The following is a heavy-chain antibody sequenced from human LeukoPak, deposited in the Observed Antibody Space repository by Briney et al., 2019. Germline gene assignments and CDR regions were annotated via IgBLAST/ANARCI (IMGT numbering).Heavy chain of an antibody. J-gene: IGHJ3*02. CDR1: GGSISSGGYY. V-gene: IGHV4-30-2*01. D-gene: IGHD6-6*01. CDR2: IYHSGST. CDR3: AREGAAPPYAFDI. Sequence: SETLSLTCTVSGGSISSGGYYWSWIRQPPGKGLEWIGYIYHSGSTYYNPSLKSRVTISVDRSKNQFSLKLSSVTAADTAVYYCAREGAAPPYAFDIWGQGTMVTVSS.